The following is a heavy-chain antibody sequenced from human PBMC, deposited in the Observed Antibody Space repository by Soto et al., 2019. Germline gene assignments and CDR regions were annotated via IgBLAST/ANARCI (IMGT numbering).Heavy chain of an antibody. Sequence: GASVKVSCSSSVYRFLTYPIHWVRQAPGQGLEWMGWINLGNGNTEYSQNFQDRVTITVDTSANTVYFELSSLRSDYTAIYYCAILLRCGDWCNDDCLDHWGQGTVVTGSS. V-gene: IGHV1-3*01. CDR3: AILLRCGDWCNDDCLDH. CDR2: INLGNGNT. J-gene: IGHJ5*02. D-gene: IGHD2-21*01. CDR1: VYRFLTYP.